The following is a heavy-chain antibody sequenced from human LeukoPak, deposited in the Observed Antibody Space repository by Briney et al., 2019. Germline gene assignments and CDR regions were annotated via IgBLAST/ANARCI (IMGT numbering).Heavy chain of an antibody. CDR1: GGSISSGGYS. CDR2: IYHSGST. Sequence: SETLSLTCAVSGGSISSGGYSWSWIRQPPGKGLEWIGYIYHSGSTNYNPSLKSRVTMSVDTSKNQFSLKLNSVTAADTAVYYCARNIVVVSTYYYYYGMDVWGQGTTVTVSS. D-gene: IGHD2-2*01. CDR3: ARNIVVVSTYYYYYGMDV. J-gene: IGHJ6*02. V-gene: IGHV4-30-2*01.